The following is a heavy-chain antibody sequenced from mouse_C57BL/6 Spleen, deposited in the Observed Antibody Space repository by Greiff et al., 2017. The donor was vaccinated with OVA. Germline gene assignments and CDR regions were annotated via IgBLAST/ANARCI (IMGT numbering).Heavy chain of an antibody. V-gene: IGHV1-64*01. CDR2: IHPNSGST. CDR1: GYTFTSYW. CDR3: ARGGGFLYAMDY. Sequence: VQLQQPGAELVKPGASVKLSCKASGYTFTSYWMHWVKQRPGQGLEWIGMIHPNSGSTNYNEKFKSKATLTVDKSSSTAYMQLSSLQSEDSAVYYCARGGGFLYAMDYWGQGTSVTVSS. J-gene: IGHJ4*01.